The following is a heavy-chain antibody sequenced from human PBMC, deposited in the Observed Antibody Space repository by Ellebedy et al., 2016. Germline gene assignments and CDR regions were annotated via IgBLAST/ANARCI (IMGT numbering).Heavy chain of an antibody. J-gene: IGHJ3*01. CDR3: VTRHNAAYDL. D-gene: IGHD1-14*01. Sequence: GESLKISXAASGFSVTSNDMSWVRQAPGKGLELVSLIYGGGTSYYAESVKGRFTISRDNSRKTLFLQMSGLGAEDTAVYYCVTRHNAAYDLWGQGTTVTVSS. CDR2: IYGGGTS. CDR1: GFSVTSND. V-gene: IGHV3-53*01.